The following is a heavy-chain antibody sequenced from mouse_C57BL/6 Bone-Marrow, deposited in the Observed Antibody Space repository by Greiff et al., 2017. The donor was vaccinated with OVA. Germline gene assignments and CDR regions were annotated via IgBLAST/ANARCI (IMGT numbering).Heavy chain of an antibody. Sequence: QVQLQQPGAELVKPGASVKLSCKASGYTFTSYWMHWVKQRPGQGLEWIGMIHPNSGSTNYNEKFKSKATLTVDKSSSPAYMQLSSLTSEDSAVYYCARWGLCGDFDYWGQGTTLTVSS. CDR1: GYTFTSYW. D-gene: IGHD2-13*01. J-gene: IGHJ2*01. CDR3: ARWGLCGDFDY. CDR2: IHPNSGST. V-gene: IGHV1-64*01.